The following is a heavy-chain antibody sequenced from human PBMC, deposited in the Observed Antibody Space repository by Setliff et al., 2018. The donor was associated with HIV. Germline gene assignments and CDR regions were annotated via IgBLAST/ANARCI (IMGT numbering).Heavy chain of an antibody. CDR2: IDSSGST. J-gene: IGHJ4*02. V-gene: IGHV4-4*08. CDR1: GGSISSYY. Sequence: PSETLSLTCTVSGGSISSYYWSWIRQPPGKGLEWIGYIDSSGSTYYNPSLKSRVTISIDTSKNQFSLKVNSVTAADTAVYYCAKDALVGYSSGWETGHGYYFDYWGQGALVTVSS. CDR3: AKDALVGYSSGWETGHGYYFDY. D-gene: IGHD6-19*01.